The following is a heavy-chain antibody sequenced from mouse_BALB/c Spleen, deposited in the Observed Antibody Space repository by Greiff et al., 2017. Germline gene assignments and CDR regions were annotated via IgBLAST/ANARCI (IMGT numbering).Heavy chain of an antibody. CDR3: ARGRGNSALAWFAY. CDR2: INPYNDGT. CDR1: GYTFTSYV. Sequence: VQLKESGPELVKPGASVKMSCKASGYTFTSYVMHWVKQKPGQGLEWIGYINPYNDGTKYNEKFKGKATLTSDKSSSTAYMELSSLTSEDSAVYYCARGRGNSALAWFAYWGQGTPVTVSA. J-gene: IGHJ3*01. D-gene: IGHD2-1*01. V-gene: IGHV1-14*01.